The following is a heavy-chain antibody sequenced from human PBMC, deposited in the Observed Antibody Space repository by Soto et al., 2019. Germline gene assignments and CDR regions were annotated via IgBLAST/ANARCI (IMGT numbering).Heavy chain of an antibody. D-gene: IGHD1-1*01. CDR1: GFTFSDHY. Sequence: EVQLVESGGGLVQPGGSLRLYCAASGFTFSDHYMDWVRQAPGKGLEWVGRTRYKLSMYTTEYAASVNGRFSISRDDSKNSLYLQMNGLKTEDTAVYYCAQTAYFDAFDIWGQGTMVTVSS. CDR2: TRYKLSMYTT. J-gene: IGHJ3*02. V-gene: IGHV3-72*01. CDR3: AQTAYFDAFDI.